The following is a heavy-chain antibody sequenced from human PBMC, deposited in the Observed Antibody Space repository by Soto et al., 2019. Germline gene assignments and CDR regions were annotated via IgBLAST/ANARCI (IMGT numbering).Heavy chain of an antibody. CDR1: GGTFSSYA. J-gene: IGHJ1*01. D-gene: IGHD6-19*01. V-gene: IGHV1-69*06. CDR3: ASSTGYSSGWYGYFQH. CDR2: IIPIFGTA. Sequence: QVQLVQSGAEVKKPGSSVKVSCKASGGTFSSYAISWVRQAPGQGLEWMGGIIPIFGTANYAQKFQGRVTITADKSTSTAYMELSSLRSEDTAVYYCASSTGYSSGWYGYFQHWGQGNLVTVSS.